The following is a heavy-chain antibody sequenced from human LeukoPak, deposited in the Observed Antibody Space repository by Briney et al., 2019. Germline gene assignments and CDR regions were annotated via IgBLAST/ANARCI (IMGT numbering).Heavy chain of an antibody. Sequence: SVTLSLTCAVYGGSFSGYYWSWIRQPPGKGLEWIGEINHSGSANYNPSLKSRVTISVDTSKNQFSLKLSSVTAADTAVYYCARVQIRTPPPSNYYYYGMDVWGQGTTVTVSS. V-gene: IGHV4-34*01. CDR3: ARVQIRTPPPSNYYYYGMDV. CDR1: GGSFSGYY. CDR2: INHSGSA. D-gene: IGHD2-15*01. J-gene: IGHJ6*02.